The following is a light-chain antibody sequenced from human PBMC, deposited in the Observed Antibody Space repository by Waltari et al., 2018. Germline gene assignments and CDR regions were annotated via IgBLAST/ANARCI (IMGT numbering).Light chain of an antibody. CDR1: SSTLGNNF. Sequence: QSVLTQPPSASGTPGQRVTIPCSGSSSTLGNNFVFLYQHLPGTAPKLLIYRDNQRPSGVPDRFSGSKSGTSASLAISGLRSEDDSDYYCAIWDDSLSGHVLFGGGTKLTVL. J-gene: IGLJ2*01. CDR3: AIWDDSLSGHVL. V-gene: IGLV1-47*01. CDR2: RDN.